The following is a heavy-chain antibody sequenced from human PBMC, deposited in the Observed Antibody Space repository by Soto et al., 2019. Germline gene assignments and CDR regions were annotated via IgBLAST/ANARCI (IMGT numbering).Heavy chain of an antibody. Sequence: QVQLQQWGAGLLKPSETLSLTCAVYGGSFSGYYWSWIRQPPGKGLEWIGEINHSGSTNYNPSLKRRVTISVDTSKNQFSLKLSSVTAADTAVYYCARGRRSSAYYYYYGMDVWGQGTTVTVSS. J-gene: IGHJ6*02. D-gene: IGHD6-6*01. CDR3: ARGRRSSAYYYYYGMDV. CDR1: GGSFSGYY. CDR2: INHSGST. V-gene: IGHV4-34*01.